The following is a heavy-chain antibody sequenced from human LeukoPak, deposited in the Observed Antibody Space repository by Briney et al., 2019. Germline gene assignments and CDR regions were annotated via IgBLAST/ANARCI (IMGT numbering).Heavy chain of an antibody. CDR3: ARLIVGATSLSYYFDY. J-gene: IGHJ4*02. D-gene: IGHD1-26*01. Sequence: ASVKVSCKASGYTFTSYYMHWVRQAPGQGLEWMGIINPSGGSTSYAQKFQGRVTMTRDMSTSTVYMKLSSLRSEDTAVYYCARLIVGATSLSYYFDYWGQGALVTVSS. V-gene: IGHV1-46*01. CDR1: GYTFTSYY. CDR2: INPSGGST.